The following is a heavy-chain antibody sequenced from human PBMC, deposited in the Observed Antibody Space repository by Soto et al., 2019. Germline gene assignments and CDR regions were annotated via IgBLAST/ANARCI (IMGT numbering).Heavy chain of an antibody. V-gene: IGHV4-4*07. D-gene: IGHD3-16*01. J-gene: IGHJ3*02. CDR3: AKDDSGAADI. Sequence: QVQLQESGPGLVEPSETLSLTCTVSGGSISSYSWNWIRQPAGKGLGWIGRVDTTGGTNYIPSLKSRVPMSVDTSKNQFSLNLRFVTAADTAVYFCAKDDSGAADIWGQGTMVTVS. CDR2: VDTTGGT. CDR1: GGSISSYS.